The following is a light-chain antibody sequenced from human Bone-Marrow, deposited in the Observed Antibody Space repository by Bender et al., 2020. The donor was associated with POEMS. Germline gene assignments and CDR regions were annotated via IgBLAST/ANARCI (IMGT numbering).Light chain of an antibody. CDR2: SSH. V-gene: IGLV1-44*01. J-gene: IGLJ3*02. Sequence: QSVLTQPPSASGTPGQRVTISCSGGSSNIGAHAVNWYQNLPGTAPKLLIYSSHRRLSEVPDRFSGSRSGTSASLAISGLQPEDEADYYCAVWDDGLNGWVFGRGTKLTVL. CDR3: AVWDDGLNGWV. CDR1: SSNIGAHA.